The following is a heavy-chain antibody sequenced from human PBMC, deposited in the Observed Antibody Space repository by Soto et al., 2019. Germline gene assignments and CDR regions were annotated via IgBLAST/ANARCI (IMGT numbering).Heavy chain of an antibody. V-gene: IGHV4-34*01. D-gene: IGHD2-15*01. CDR3: ARAGRGSWLRAFDI. J-gene: IGHJ3*02. CDR1: GGSFSGYY. Sequence: SETLSLTCAVYGGSFSGYYWSWIRQPPGKGLEWIGEINHSGSTNYNPSLKSRVTISVDTSKNQFSLKLSSVTAADTAVYYCARAGRGSWLRAFDIWGQGTMVTVSS. CDR2: INHSGST.